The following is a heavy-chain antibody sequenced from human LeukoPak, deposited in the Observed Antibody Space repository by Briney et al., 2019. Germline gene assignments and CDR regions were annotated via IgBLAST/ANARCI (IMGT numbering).Heavy chain of an antibody. J-gene: IGHJ3*02. CDR3: ARAVAYYDFWSGLGI. Sequence: SVKVSCKASGGTFSSYAISWVRQAPGQGLEWMGGIIPIFGTANYAQKFQGRVTITADESTSIAYMELSSLRSEDTAVYYCARAVAYYDFWSGLGIWGQGTMVTVSS. V-gene: IGHV1-69*01. CDR1: GGTFSSYA. D-gene: IGHD3-3*01. CDR2: IIPIFGTA.